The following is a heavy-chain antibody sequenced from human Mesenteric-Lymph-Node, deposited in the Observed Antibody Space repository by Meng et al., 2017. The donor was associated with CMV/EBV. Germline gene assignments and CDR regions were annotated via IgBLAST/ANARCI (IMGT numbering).Heavy chain of an antibody. Sequence: SGGTFSSYAISWVRQAPGQGLEWMGGIIPILGIANYAQKFQGRVTITADKSTSTAYMELSSLRSEDTAVYYCARVGIAASRSYGMDVWGQGTTVTVSS. D-gene: IGHD6-13*01. CDR1: GGTFSSYA. J-gene: IGHJ6*02. V-gene: IGHV1-69*10. CDR3: ARVGIAASRSYGMDV. CDR2: IIPILGIA.